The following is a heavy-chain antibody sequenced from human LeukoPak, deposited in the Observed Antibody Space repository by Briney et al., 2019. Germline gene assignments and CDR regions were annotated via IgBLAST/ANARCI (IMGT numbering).Heavy chain of an antibody. CDR2: FIRNGGRT. V-gene: IGHV3-64*01. D-gene: IGHD5/OR15-5a*01. J-gene: IGHJ3*02. Sequence: GGSLRLSCAASGFTVSTYTLHWVRQAPGKGLEYVSGFIRNGGRTYYANSVKGRFTISRDNSKNTLYLQMGSLRAEDMAVYYCARERYSVYDFDGFDIWGQGTMVTVSS. CDR1: GFTVSTYT. CDR3: ARERYSVYDFDGFDI.